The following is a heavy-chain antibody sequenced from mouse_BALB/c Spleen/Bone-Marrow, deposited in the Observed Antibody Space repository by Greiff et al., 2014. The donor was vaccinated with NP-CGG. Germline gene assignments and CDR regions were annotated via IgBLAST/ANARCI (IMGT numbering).Heavy chain of an antibody. Sequence: VKLEESGPGLVAPSQSLSISCTVSGFSLTSYGVHWVRLPPGKGLEWLGVIWADGSTNYNSALMSRLSISKDNSKSQVFLKMNSLQTDDTAMYYCARITTATGAMDYWGQGTSVTVSS. D-gene: IGHD1-2*01. J-gene: IGHJ4*01. CDR2: IWADGST. V-gene: IGHV2-9*02. CDR1: GFSLTSYG. CDR3: ARITTATGAMDY.